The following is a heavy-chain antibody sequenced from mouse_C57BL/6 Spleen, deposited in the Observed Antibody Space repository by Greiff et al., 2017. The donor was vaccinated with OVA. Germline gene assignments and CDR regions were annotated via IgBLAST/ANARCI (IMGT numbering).Heavy chain of an antibody. CDR3: ARYLLYAMDY. CDR2: IDPSDSYT. V-gene: IGHV1-69*01. D-gene: IGHD2-1*01. Sequence: QVQLQQPGAELVMPGASVKLSCKASGYTFTSYWLHWVKQRLGQGLEWIGEIDPSDSYTNYNQKFKGKSTLTVDKSSSTAYMQLSSLTSEDSAVYYCARYLLYAMDYWGQGTSVTVSS. CDR1: GYTFTSYW. J-gene: IGHJ4*01.